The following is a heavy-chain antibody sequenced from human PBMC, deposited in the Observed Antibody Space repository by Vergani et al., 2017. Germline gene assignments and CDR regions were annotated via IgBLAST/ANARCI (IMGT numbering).Heavy chain of an antibody. D-gene: IGHD1-20*01. CDR2: ISASGAPT. J-gene: IGHJ4*01. V-gene: IGHV3-23*01. CDR1: GFIFSTYA. Sequence: EVKLWECGGDLVQPGGSLRLSCTASGFIFSTYAMSWVRQAPGKGLEWVSGISASGAPTYYADSVKGRVTISRDNSKNTLYLQMNSLRVEDTAVYYCARAYGRYDWFDYWGQRTLVTVSS. CDR3: ARAYGRYDWFDY.